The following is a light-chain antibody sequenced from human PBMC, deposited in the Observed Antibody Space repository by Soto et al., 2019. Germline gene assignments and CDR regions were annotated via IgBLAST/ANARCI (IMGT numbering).Light chain of an antibody. CDR1: QSISYY. CDR2: STS. V-gene: IGKV1-39*01. CDR3: QQSYSTPWT. Sequence: DIQMTQSPSTLSGSVGDRVTITCRASQSISYYLNWYQQKQGRAPRLLIYSTSTLQSGVPSKFSGSASGTDFTLTISSLQPEDFATYYRQQSYSTPWTFGQGTKVDIK. J-gene: IGKJ1*01.